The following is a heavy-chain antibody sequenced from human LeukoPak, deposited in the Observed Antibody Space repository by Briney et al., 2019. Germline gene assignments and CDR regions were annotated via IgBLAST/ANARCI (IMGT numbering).Heavy chain of an antibody. CDR1: GGSISSGSYY. D-gene: IGHD6-13*01. CDR3: ARETAAGTPLDY. CDR2: IYTSGST. J-gene: IGHJ4*02. Sequence: SETLSLTCTVSGGSISSGSYYWSWIRQPAGKGLEWIGRIYTSGSTNYNPSLKSRVTISVDTSKNQFSLKLSSVTAADTAVYYCARETAAGTPLDYWGQGTLVTVSS. V-gene: IGHV4-61*02.